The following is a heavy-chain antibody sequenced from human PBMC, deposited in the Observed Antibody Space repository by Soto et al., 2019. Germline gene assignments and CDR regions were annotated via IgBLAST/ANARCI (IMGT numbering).Heavy chain of an antibody. V-gene: IGHV3-9*01. D-gene: IGHD6-13*01. CDR2: ISWNSGSI. Sequence: PGGSLRLSCAASGFTFDDYAMHWVRQAPGKGLEWVSGISWNSGSIGYADSVKGRFTISRDNAKNSLYLQVNSLRAEDTALYYCAKDMRYSSSWYGVGANTVAFAIWGQGTMVT. J-gene: IGHJ3*02. CDR1: GFTFDDYA. CDR3: AKDMRYSSSWYGVGANTVAFAI.